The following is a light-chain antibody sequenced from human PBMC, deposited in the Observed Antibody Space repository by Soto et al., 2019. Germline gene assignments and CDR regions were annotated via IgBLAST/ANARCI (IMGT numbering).Light chain of an antibody. CDR3: QQYGSSPRT. Sequence: EIVLTQSPGILSLSPGERATLSCRASQSISSTYLAWYQQKPGQAPRLLIYGASSRATGSPDRFSVSGSGTEFTLTISRLEPEEFAVFYCQQYGSSPRTFGQGTKVEIK. J-gene: IGKJ1*01. V-gene: IGKV3-20*01. CDR1: QSISSTY. CDR2: GAS.